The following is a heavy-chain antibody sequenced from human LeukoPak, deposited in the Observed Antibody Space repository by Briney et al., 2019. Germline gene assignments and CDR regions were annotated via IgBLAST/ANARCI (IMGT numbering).Heavy chain of an antibody. CDR1: GYSIISYW. D-gene: IGHD2-15*01. V-gene: IGHV5-51*01. J-gene: IGHJ4*02. CDR3: ARPGYCSGGTCLDYFDY. Sequence: GESLLSSSKGSGYSIISYWIIWVRQMPGKGLEWMGIIYPGDSDTRYSPSFKGQVTTSADKSISTAYQQWSSLKASDTAMYYCARPGYCSGGTCLDYFDYWGQGTLVTVSS. CDR2: IYPGDSDT.